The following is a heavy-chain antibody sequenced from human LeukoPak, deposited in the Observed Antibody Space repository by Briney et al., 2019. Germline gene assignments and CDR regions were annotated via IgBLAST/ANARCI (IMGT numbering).Heavy chain of an antibody. CDR2: INHSGST. D-gene: IGHD5/OR15-5a*01. CDR1: GGSFSGYY. J-gene: IGHJ2*01. Sequence: SETLSLTCAVYGGSFSGYYWSWIRQPPGKGLEWIGEINHSGSTNYNPSLRSRVAVSTDTSKNQFSLRLESVTAADTAVYFCVRGVSNDWYFDLWGSGTLVSISS. V-gene: IGHV4-34*06. CDR3: VRGVSNDWYFDL.